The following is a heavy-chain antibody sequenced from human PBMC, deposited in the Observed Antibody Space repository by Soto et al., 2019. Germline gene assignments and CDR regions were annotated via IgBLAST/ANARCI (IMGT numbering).Heavy chain of an antibody. CDR2: ISGSGGST. Sequence: PGGSLRLSCAASGFTFSSYAMSWVRQAPGKGLEWVSAISGSGGSTYYADSVKGRFTISRDNSKNTLYLQMNSLRAEDTAVYYCAKDQADYGGNPYNRFDPWGQGTLVTVYS. CDR1: GFTFSSYA. CDR3: AKDQADYGGNPYNRFDP. J-gene: IGHJ5*02. D-gene: IGHD4-17*01. V-gene: IGHV3-23*01.